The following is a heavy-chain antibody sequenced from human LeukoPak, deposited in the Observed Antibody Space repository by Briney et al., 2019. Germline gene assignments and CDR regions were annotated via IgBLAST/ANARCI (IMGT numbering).Heavy chain of an antibody. CDR2: INHSGST. CDR3: ARGVRSGSGSYYRAYFDY. V-gene: IGHV4-34*01. J-gene: IGHJ4*02. Sequence: SETLSLTCAVYGGSFSGYYWSWIRLPPGKGLEWIGEINHSGSTNYNPSLKSRVTISVDTSKNQFSLKLSSVTAADTAVYYCARGVRSGSGSYYRAYFDYWGQGTLVTVSS. D-gene: IGHD3-10*01. CDR1: GGSFSGYY.